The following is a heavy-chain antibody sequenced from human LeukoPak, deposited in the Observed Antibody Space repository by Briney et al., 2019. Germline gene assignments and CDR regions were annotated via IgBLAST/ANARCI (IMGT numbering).Heavy chain of an antibody. V-gene: IGHV1-69*13. CDR2: IIPIFGTA. Sequence: SVKVSCKASGGTFSSYAISSVRQAPGQGLEWMGGIIPIFGTANYAQKFQGRVTITADESTGTAYMELSSLRSEDTAVYYCARCYDSSGYYHLYYFDYWGQGTLVTVSS. D-gene: IGHD3-22*01. J-gene: IGHJ4*02. CDR1: GGTFSSYA. CDR3: ARCYDSSGYYHLYYFDY.